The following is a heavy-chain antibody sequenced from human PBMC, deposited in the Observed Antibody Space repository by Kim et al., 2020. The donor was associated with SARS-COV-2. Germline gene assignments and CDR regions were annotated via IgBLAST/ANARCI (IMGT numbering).Heavy chain of an antibody. CDR1: GFTFSSYA. D-gene: IGHD3-10*01. Sequence: GGSLRLSCAASGFTFSSYAMHWVRQAPGKGLEWVAVISYDGSNKYYADSVKGRFTISRDNSKNTLYLQMNSLRAEDTAVYYCARELLRRTRITMVRGVPYYYYGMDVWGQGTTVTVSS. CDR3: ARELLRRTRITMVRGVPYYYYGMDV. J-gene: IGHJ6*02. V-gene: IGHV3-30*04. CDR2: ISYDGSNK.